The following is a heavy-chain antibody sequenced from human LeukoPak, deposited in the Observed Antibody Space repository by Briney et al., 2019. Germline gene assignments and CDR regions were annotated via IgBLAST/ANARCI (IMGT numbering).Heavy chain of an antibody. V-gene: IGHV3-7*01. J-gene: IGHJ5*02. Sequence: GGSLRLSCVGSGFTFSNYWMTWVRQAPGKGLEWVANIKQDGSEKYYVDSVRGRFTVSRDNAKNSLYLQVISLRAEDTAVYHCAREISSWYRTEGRFDPWGQGTLVTVS. CDR1: GFTFSNYW. D-gene: IGHD6-13*01. CDR3: AREISSWYRTEGRFDP. CDR2: IKQDGSEK.